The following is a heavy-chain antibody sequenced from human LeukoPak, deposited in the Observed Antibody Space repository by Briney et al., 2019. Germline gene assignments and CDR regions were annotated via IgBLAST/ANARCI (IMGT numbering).Heavy chain of an antibody. CDR1: GFTFSNYT. CDR2: ISYDGSNK. V-gene: IGHV3-30-3*01. Sequence: GGSLRLSCAASGFTFSNYTIHWVRQAPGKGLEWVAVISYDGSNKYYADSVKGRFTISRDNSKNTLYLQMNSLRTEDTAVYYCARGPTYYDILTGYTIWGQGTLVTVSS. CDR3: ARGPTYYDILTGYTI. J-gene: IGHJ4*02. D-gene: IGHD3-9*01.